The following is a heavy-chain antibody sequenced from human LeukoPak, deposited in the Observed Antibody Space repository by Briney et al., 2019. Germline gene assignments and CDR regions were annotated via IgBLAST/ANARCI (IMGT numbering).Heavy chain of an antibody. CDR3: TSYCSSTSCYGGYYYYGMDV. Sequence: PGGSLRLSCAASGFTLSGSAMHWVRQASGKGLEWVGRIRSKANSYATAYAASVKGRFTISRDDSKNTAYLQMNSLKTEGTAVYYCTSYCSSTSCYGGYYYYGMDVWGQGTTVTVSS. V-gene: IGHV3-73*01. CDR2: IRSKANSYAT. J-gene: IGHJ6*02. CDR1: GFTLSGSA. D-gene: IGHD2-2*01.